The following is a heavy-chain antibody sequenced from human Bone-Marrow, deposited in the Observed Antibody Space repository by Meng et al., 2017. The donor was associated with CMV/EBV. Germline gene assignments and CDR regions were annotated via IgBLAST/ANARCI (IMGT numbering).Heavy chain of an antibody. CDR1: GYSISSGYY. CDR3: ARATLIIAARRNWFDP. V-gene: IGHV4-38-2*02. J-gene: IGHJ5*02. Sequence: SETLSLTCTVSGYSISSGYYWGWIRQPPGKGLEWIGSIYHSGSTYYNPSLKSRVTISVDTSKNQFSLKLSSVTAADTAVYYCARATLIIAARRNWFDPWGQGTLVTVSS. D-gene: IGHD6-6*01. CDR2: IYHSGST.